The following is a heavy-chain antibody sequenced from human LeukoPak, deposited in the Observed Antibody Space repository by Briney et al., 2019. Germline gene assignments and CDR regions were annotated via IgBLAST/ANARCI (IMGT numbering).Heavy chain of an antibody. CDR2: INHSGST. V-gene: IGHV4-34*01. CDR1: GGSSSGYY. Sequence: SETLSLTCAVYGGSSSGYYWSWIRQPPGKGLEWIGEINHSGSTNYNPSLKSRVTISVDTSKNQFSLKLSSVTAADTAVYYCARDQGYCSGGSCRESYWGQGTLVTVS. CDR3: ARDQGYCSGGSCRESY. D-gene: IGHD2-15*01. J-gene: IGHJ4*02.